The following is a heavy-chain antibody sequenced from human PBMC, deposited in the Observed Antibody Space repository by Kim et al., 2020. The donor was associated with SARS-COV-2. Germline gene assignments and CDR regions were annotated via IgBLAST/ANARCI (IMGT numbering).Heavy chain of an antibody. V-gene: IGHV3-43*01. CDR2: ISWNGGNT. CDR1: GFNFHQYT. CDR3: VKDMGYTHGIFDS. Sequence: GGSLRLSCAASGFNFHQYTMHWVRQVPGESPQWVALISWNGGNTLYADSVKGRFTISRDNSRNSLHLQMNSLRSEDTAVYSCVKDMGYTHGIFDSWGHGT. D-gene: IGHD5-18*01. J-gene: IGHJ4*01.